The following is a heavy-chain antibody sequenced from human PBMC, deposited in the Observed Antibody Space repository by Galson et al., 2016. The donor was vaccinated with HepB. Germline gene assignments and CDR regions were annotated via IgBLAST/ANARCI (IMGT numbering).Heavy chain of an antibody. V-gene: IGHV3-64D*06. Sequence: SLRLSCAASGFTFSSYAMFWVRQAPGKGLEYVSSISSDGGYTYYADSVKGRFTISRDNAKTTLYLQMSSLRPEDTAVYYCLIGSGPFDYWGQGTRVTVSS. J-gene: IGHJ4*02. D-gene: IGHD6-19*01. CDR3: LIGSGPFDY. CDR1: GFTFSSYA. CDR2: ISSDGGYT.